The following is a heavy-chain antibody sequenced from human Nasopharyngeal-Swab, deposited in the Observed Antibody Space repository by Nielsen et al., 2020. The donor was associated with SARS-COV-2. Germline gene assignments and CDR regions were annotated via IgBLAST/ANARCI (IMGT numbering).Heavy chain of an antibody. V-gene: IGHV3-23*01. CDR3: AKSSSTPYGMDV. CDR1: GFTFSSYA. CDR2: ISGSGGSK. Sequence: GESLKISCAASGFTFSSYAMSWVRQAPGKGLEWVSAISGSGGSKYYADSVKGRFTLSRDNSKNPLYLQMNNLRAEDTAVYYCAKSSSTPYGMDVWGQGTTFTFSS. J-gene: IGHJ6*02.